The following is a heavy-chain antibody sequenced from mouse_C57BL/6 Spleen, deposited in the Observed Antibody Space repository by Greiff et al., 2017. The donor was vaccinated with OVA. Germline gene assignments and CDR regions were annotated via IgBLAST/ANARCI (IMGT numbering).Heavy chain of an antibody. Sequence: EVQRVESGGDLVKPGGSLKLSCAASGFTFSSYGMSWVRQTPDKRLEWVATISSGGSYTYYPDSVKGRFTISRDNAKNTLYLQMSSLKSEDTAMYYCARVDYSAWFAYWGQGTLVTVSA. D-gene: IGHD1-1*01. CDR1: GFTFSSYG. J-gene: IGHJ3*01. CDR2: ISSGGSYT. V-gene: IGHV5-6*01. CDR3: ARVDYSAWFAY.